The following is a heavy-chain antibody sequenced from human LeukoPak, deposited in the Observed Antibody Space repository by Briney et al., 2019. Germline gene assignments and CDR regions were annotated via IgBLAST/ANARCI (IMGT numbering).Heavy chain of an antibody. CDR3: ARRADAYSHPYDY. V-gene: IGHV3-48*01. J-gene: IGHJ4*02. CDR2: ISDSSTTI. D-gene: IGHD3-16*01. Sequence: GGSLRLSCAASGFIFSRNSMNWVRQAPGKGLEWVSYISDSSTTIYYADSVKGRFTTSRDNAKNSLYLQMNSLRAEDTAVYYCARRADAYSHPYDYWGQGTLVTVSS. CDR1: GFIFSRNS.